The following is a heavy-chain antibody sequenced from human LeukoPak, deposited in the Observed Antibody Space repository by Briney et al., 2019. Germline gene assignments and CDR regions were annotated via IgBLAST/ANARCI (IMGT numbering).Heavy chain of an antibody. CDR1: GFTFSNAW. Sequence: GGSLRLSCAASGFTFSNAWMSWVRQAPGKGLEWVGRIKSKNDGGTTGYAAPVKGRFTISRDDSKNTLYLQMNSLNTEDTAVYYCTRDEGPYYYGSASFDYWGQGTLVTVSS. D-gene: IGHD3-10*01. CDR3: TRDEGPYYYGSASFDY. CDR2: IKSKNDGGTT. J-gene: IGHJ4*02. V-gene: IGHV3-15*01.